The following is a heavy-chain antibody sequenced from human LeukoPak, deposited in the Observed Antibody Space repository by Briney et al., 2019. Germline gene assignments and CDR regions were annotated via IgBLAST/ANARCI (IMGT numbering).Heavy chain of an antibody. CDR1: GFTFSSYA. CDR3: AREVGYYFDY. J-gene: IGHJ4*02. Sequence: SGRSLRLSCAASGFTFSSYAMHWVRQAPGKGLEWVAVISYDGSSKYYADSVKGRFTISRDNSKNTLYLQMNSLRAEDTAVYYCAREVGYYFDYWGQGTLVTVSS. V-gene: IGHV3-30*04. CDR2: ISYDGSSK.